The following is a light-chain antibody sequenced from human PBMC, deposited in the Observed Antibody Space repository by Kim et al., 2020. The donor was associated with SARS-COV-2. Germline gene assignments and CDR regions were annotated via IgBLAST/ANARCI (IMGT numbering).Light chain of an antibody. J-gene: IGKJ1*01. CDR3: QQYGSSPRT. CDR2: GAS. CDR1: QSVSSSS. Sequence: SPGERAPLSCRASQSVSSSSLAWYQQKPGQAPRVLIYGASSRATGIPDRFSGSGSGTDFTLTISGLEPEDFAVYYCQQYGSSPRTFGQGTKVEIK. V-gene: IGKV3-20*01.